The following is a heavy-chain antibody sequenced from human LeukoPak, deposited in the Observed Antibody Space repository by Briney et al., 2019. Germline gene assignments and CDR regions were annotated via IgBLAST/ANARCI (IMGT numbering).Heavy chain of an antibody. Sequence: GASVKVSCKASGYTFTSYDINWVRQATGQGLEWMGWMNPNSDNTGYAQKFQGRVTMTRDTSISTAYMELSSLRSEDTAVYYCARGFRFGEHRHDYWGQGTLVTVSS. CDR3: ARGFRFGEHRHDY. V-gene: IGHV1-8*01. D-gene: IGHD3-10*01. J-gene: IGHJ4*02. CDR2: MNPNSDNT. CDR1: GYTFTSYD.